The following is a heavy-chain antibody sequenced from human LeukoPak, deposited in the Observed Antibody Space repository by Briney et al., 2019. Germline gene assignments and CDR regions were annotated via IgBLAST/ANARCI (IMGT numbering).Heavy chain of an antibody. Sequence: ASVKVSCKASGYTFTGYYMHWVRQAPGQGLEWMGWISPNSGGTHYAQKFQGRVIMTTDTSISTAYMDLSRLRSDDTAVYFCASQFAVVVPGAFDFWGQGTMVTVSS. J-gene: IGHJ3*01. CDR2: ISPNSGGT. D-gene: IGHD3-22*01. V-gene: IGHV1-2*02. CDR3: ASQFAVVVPGAFDF. CDR1: GYTFTGYY.